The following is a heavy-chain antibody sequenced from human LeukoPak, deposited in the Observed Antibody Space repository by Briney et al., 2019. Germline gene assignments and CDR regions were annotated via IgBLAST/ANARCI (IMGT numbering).Heavy chain of an antibody. CDR1: GFTSSSYA. J-gene: IGHJ4*02. CDR3: ARLNSGNYNRGYLDY. Sequence: TGGSLRLSCAASGFTSSSYAMSWVRQPPGKGLEWVSGISGSGDNTYYADSVKGRFTISRDNSKKTLYLQMGSLKTEDMAMYYCARLNSGNYNRGYLDYWGQGTLVTVSS. D-gene: IGHD1-26*01. V-gene: IGHV3-23*01. CDR2: ISGSGDNT.